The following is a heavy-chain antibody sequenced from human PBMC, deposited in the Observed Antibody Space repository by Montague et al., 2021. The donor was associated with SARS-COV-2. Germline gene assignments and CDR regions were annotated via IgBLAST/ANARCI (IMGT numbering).Heavy chain of an antibody. V-gene: IGHV4-39*01. D-gene: IGHD4-17*01. CDR2: VYYSGYT. CDR1: GDSVSSSDHY. J-gene: IGHJ4*02. CDR3: ARRRLREDYLDF. Sequence: SETLSLTCTVSGDSVSSSDHYWGWIRQPPGKGLEWLGIVYYSGYTYYNPSVKGRVTISIDASKNQFSLKLNSLTATDTAIYHCARRRLREDYLDFRGQGTLLTVSS.